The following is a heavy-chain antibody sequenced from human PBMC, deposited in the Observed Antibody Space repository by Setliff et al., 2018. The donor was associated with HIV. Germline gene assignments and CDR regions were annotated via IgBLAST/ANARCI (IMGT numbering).Heavy chain of an antibody. CDR3: VRASPPFHI. CDR1: GFRFSTYG. Sequence: PGGSLRLSCVASGFRFSTYGMHWVRQASGKGLEWVGRIKTEAEGYATAYAASVKGRFTISRDDSENSVFLQMNSLKTEDTAMYFCVRASPPFHIWGQGTMVTVSS. V-gene: IGHV3-73*01. CDR2: IKTEAEGYAT. J-gene: IGHJ3*02.